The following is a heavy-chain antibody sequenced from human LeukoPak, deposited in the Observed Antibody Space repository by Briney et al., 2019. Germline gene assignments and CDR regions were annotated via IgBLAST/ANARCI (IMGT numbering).Heavy chain of an antibody. V-gene: IGHV1-69*06. CDR3: ALPSGYSEGAFDI. D-gene: IGHD5-18*01. J-gene: IGHJ3*02. CDR2: QIPIFGTA. Sequence: SVKVSCKASRGTFSSYAISWVRQAPGQGLEWMGGQIPIFGTANYAQKFQGRVTITAYKSTSTADMELSSLRSEDTAVYYCALPSGYSEGAFDIWGQGTMVTVSS. CDR1: RGTFSSYA.